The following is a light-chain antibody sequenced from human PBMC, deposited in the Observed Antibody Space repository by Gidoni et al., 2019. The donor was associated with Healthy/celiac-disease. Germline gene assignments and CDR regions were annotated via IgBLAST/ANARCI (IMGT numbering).Light chain of an antibody. CDR2: AAS. CDR1: QSISSY. CDR3: QQSYSTPLFT. J-gene: IGKJ3*01. Sequence: DIQMTQSQSSLSASVGDRVTITCRASQSISSYLNWYQQKPGKAPQLLIYAASSLQSGVPSRFSGSGSGTDFTLTISSLQPEDFATFYCQQSYSTPLFTFGPGTKVDIK. V-gene: IGKV1-39*01.